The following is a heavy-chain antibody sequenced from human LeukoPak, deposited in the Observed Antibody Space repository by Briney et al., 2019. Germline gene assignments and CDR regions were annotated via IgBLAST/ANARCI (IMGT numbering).Heavy chain of an antibody. CDR1: GFTFSSYA. D-gene: IGHD2-15*01. J-gene: IGHJ4*02. CDR3: AKSGYCSGDNCYYYFDY. V-gene: IGHV3-30*18. Sequence: PGRSLRLSCAASGFTFSSYAMHWVRQAPGKGLEWVAVISYDGSNKYYADSMKSRFTISRDNSKNTLFLQMSSLRVGDTAVYYCAKSGYCSGDNCYYYFDYWGQGTLVTVSS. CDR2: ISYDGSNK.